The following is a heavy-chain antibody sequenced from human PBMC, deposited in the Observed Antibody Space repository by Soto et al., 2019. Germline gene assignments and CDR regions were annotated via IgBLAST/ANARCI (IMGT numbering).Heavy chain of an antibody. CDR2: IYYSGST. Sequence: SETLSLTCTVSGGSISSYYWSWIRQPPGKGLEWIGYIYYSGSTNYNPSLKSRVTISVDTSKNQFSLKLSSVTAADTAVYYCAGFPHSNYGHFQHWGQGTLVTVSS. CDR1: GGSISSYY. J-gene: IGHJ1*01. D-gene: IGHD4-4*01. V-gene: IGHV4-59*01. CDR3: AGFPHSNYGHFQH.